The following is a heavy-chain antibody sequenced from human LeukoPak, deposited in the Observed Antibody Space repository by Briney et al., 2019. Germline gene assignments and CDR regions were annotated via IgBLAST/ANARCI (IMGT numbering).Heavy chain of an antibody. Sequence: ASVKVSCKASGYRFIGYYIHWVRQAPGQGLEWMGRINPNSGGTDYEQKFQDRVTMSRDTSISTAYMELRSLRSDDTAVYYCARGVIAVPYNWFDSWGLGTLIIVSS. V-gene: IGHV1-2*06. CDR2: INPNSGGT. CDR3: ARGVIAVPYNWFDS. D-gene: IGHD6-19*01. J-gene: IGHJ5*01. CDR1: GYRFIGYY.